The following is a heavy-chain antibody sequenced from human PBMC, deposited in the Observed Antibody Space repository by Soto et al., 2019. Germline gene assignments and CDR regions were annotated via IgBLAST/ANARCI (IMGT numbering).Heavy chain of an antibody. Sequence: GESLKISCKGSGYSFTSYWISWVRQMPGKGLEWMGRIDRSDSYTNYSPSFQGHVTISADKSISTAYLQWSSLKASDTAMYYCARLRGSSAAPDYWGQGTLVTVSS. CDR3: ARLRGSSAAPDY. V-gene: IGHV5-10-1*01. CDR1: GYSFTSYW. CDR2: IDRSDSYT. J-gene: IGHJ4*02. D-gene: IGHD6-13*01.